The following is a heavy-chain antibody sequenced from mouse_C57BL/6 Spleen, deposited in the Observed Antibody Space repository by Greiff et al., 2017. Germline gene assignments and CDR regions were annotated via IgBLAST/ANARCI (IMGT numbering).Heavy chain of an antibody. J-gene: IGHJ2*01. Sequence: VQRVESGPGLVQPSQSLSITCTVSGFSLTSYGVHWVRQSPGKGLEWLGVIWSGGSTDYNAAFISRLSISKDNSKSQVFFKMNSLQADDTAIYYCARNGATVVAGDFDDWGQGTTLTVSS. CDR3: ARNGATVVAGDFDD. CDR1: GFSLTSYG. D-gene: IGHD1-1*01. V-gene: IGHV2-2*01. CDR2: IWSGGST.